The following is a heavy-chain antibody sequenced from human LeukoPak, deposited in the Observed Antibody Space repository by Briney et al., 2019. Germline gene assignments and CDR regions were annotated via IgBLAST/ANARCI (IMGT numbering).Heavy chain of an antibody. CDR2: LSGSGLST. J-gene: IGHJ5*02. D-gene: IGHD6-19*01. Sequence: PGGSLRLSCAASGFTFSSYAMSWVRQVPGKGLEWVSALSGSGLSTWYADSVKGRFTISRDNSKNTLSLQMNSLRAEDTAVCYCAKGRAVPGIPLTWFDPWGQGTLVTVSS. CDR1: GFTFSSYA. CDR3: AKGRAVPGIPLTWFDP. V-gene: IGHV3-23*01.